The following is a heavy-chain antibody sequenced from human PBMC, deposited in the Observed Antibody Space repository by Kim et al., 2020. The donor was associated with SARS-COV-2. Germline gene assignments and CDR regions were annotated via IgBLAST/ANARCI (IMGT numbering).Heavy chain of an antibody. J-gene: IGHJ1*01. CDR3: ARGSSGWDPGYFQH. V-gene: IGHV3-66*02. CDR2: IYSGGST. CDR1: GFTVSSNY. D-gene: IGHD6-19*01. Sequence: GGSLRLSCAASGFTVSSNYMSWVRQAPGKGLEWVSVIYSGGSTYYADSVKGRFTISRDNSKNTLYLQMNSLRAEETAVYYCARGSSGWDPGYFQHWGQGTLVTVSS.